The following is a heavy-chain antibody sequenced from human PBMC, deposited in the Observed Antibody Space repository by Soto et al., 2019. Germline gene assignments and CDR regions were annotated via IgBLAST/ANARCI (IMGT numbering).Heavy chain of an antibody. V-gene: IGHV4-31*03. CDR3: ARSLEWLLGLDY. CDR2: IYYSGST. D-gene: IGHD3-3*01. J-gene: IGHJ4*02. Sequence: SDTLSLTCTVSGGSISSGGYYWSWIRQHPGKGLEWIGYIYYSGSTYYNPSLKRGVTIAVNTSKNQYSLKMSSVTAAAAAVYYCARSLEWLLGLDYWGQGTLVTVSS. CDR1: GGSISSGGYY.